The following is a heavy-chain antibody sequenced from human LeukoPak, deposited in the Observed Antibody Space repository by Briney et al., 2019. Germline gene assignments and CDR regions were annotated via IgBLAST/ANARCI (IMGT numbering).Heavy chain of an antibody. CDR2: IYPGDSDT. CDR1: GYRFTSCW. CDR3: ARRSVLVGAATQAFDI. V-gene: IGHV5-51*01. D-gene: IGHD2-15*01. Sequence: GESLKISCKGSGYRFTSCWIGWVRQMPGKGLEWMGIIYPGDSDTRYSPSFQGQVTISADKSISTAYLQWSSLKASDTAMFYCARRSVLVGAATQAFDIWGQGTMVAVSS. J-gene: IGHJ3*02.